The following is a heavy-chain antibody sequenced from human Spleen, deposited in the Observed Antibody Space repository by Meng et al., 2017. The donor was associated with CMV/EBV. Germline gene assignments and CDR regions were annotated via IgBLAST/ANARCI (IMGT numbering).Heavy chain of an antibody. D-gene: IGHD2-21*02. J-gene: IGHJ4*02. CDR2: IYHSGST. V-gene: IGHV4-4*02. CDR3: ARIERRRILKYCGSDCSTTDY. CDR1: GVSISSSNL. Sequence: QVQLQESGPGLVKPSGTLSLTCAVPGVSISSSNLWTWVRQVPGKGLEWIGEIYHSGSTNYNPSLKSRVTISVDKFKNQFSLKLGSVTAADTAVYYCARIERRRILKYCGSDCSTTDYWGQGTLVTVSS.